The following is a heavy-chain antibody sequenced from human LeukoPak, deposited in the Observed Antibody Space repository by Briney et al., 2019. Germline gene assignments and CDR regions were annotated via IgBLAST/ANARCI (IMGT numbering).Heavy chain of an antibody. D-gene: IGHD3-3*01. CDR1: GRSISTTNFY. Sequence: PSETLSLTCTVSGRSISTTNFYRGWIRQPPGKGLEWIGSISYSGATYYNPSLKSRLTVSADTSKKEVSLRLNSVTAADTAVYYCASLPRYDFWAWGQGNLVIVSS. CDR2: ISYSGAT. J-gene: IGHJ5*02. V-gene: IGHV4-39*01. CDR3: ASLPRYDFWA.